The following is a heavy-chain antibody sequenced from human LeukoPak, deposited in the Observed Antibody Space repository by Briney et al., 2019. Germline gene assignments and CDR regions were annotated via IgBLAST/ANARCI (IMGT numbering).Heavy chain of an antibody. CDR2: IKQDGSEK. CDR3: ARDPRSAGRYSWFDP. D-gene: IGHD2-15*01. Sequence: GGSLRLSCAASGFTFSNYWMAWVRQAPAKGLEWVANIKQDGSEKYYVDSVKGRFTISRDNAKNSLFLEMNSLRAEDTAVYYCARDPRSAGRYSWFDPWGQGTLVTVSS. V-gene: IGHV3-7*03. J-gene: IGHJ5*02. CDR1: GFTFSNYW.